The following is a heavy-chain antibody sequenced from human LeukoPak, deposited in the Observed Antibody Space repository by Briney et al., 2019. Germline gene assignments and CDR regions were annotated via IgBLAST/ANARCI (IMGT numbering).Heavy chain of an antibody. V-gene: IGHV3-33*01. CDR2: IWYDGSNK. J-gene: IGHJ4*02. D-gene: IGHD3-22*01. CDR3: ARATYYYDSSGYREGYYFDY. CDR1: GFPFSTYG. Sequence: PGGSLRLSCAASGFPFSTYGMHWVRQAPGRGLEWVAFIWYDGSNKYYADSVKGRFTISRDNSKNTLYLQMNSLRAEDTAVYYCARATYYYDSSGYREGYYFDYWGQGTLVTVSS.